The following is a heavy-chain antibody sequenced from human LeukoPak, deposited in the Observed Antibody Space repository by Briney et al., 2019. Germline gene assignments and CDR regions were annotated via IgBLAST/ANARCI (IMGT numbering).Heavy chain of an antibody. CDR2: INLNSGGT. D-gene: IGHD6-6*01. CDR3: ARVSPGSSSGYFQH. V-gene: IGHV1-2*02. CDR1: GYTFTGYY. Sequence: GASVKVSCKASGYTFTGYYMHWVRQAPGQGLEWMGWINLNSGGTNYAQKFQGRVTMTRDTSISTAYMELSRLRSDDTAVYYCARVSPGSSSGYFQHWGQGTLVTVSS. J-gene: IGHJ1*01.